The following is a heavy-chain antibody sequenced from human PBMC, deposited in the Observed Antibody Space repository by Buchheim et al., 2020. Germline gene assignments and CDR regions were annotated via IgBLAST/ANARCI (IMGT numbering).Heavy chain of an antibody. J-gene: IGHJ1*01. CDR2: INHSGNT. D-gene: IGHD3-16*01. V-gene: IGHV4-34*01. CDR3: ARAPQGAIEYFQY. CDR1: GGSFSGSY. Sequence: QVQLQQWGARLLKPSETLSLTCGVYGGSFSGSYWSWIRQPPGKGLEWIGEINHSGNTKYNPSLKSRGTISLDTSKNQLSLKLTSVTAADTAVYYCARAPQGAIEYFQYWGQGTL.